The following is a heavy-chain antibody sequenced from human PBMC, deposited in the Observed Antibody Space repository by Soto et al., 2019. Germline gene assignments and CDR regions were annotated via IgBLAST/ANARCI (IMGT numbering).Heavy chain of an antibody. J-gene: IGHJ6*02. D-gene: IGHD3-22*01. CDR2: INAGNGNT. Sequence: QVQLVQSGAEVKKPGASVKVSCKASGYTFTSYAMHWVRQAPGQRLEWMGWINAGNGNTKYSQKFQGRVTITRDTSASTAYMELSSLRSEDTAVYYCAGPLSGESGYSYYYYGMDVWGQETTVTVSS. CDR3: AGPLSGESGYSYYYYGMDV. CDR1: GYTFTSYA. V-gene: IGHV1-3*01.